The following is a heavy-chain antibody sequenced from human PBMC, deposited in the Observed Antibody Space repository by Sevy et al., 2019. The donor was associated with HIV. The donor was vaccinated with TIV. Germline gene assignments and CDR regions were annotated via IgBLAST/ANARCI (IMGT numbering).Heavy chain of an antibody. CDR2: IKSKTDGGTT. CDR3: TTDQSPGGVPPYYYYYGMDV. J-gene: IGHJ6*02. D-gene: IGHD3-16*01. V-gene: IGHV3-15*01. CDR1: GFTFSNAW. Sequence: GGSLRLSCAASGFTFSNAWMSWVRQAPGKGLEWVGRIKSKTDGGTTDYAAPVKGRFTISRDDSKNTLYLQMNSLKTRDTAVYYCTTDQSPGGVPPYYYYYGMDVWGQGTTVTVSS.